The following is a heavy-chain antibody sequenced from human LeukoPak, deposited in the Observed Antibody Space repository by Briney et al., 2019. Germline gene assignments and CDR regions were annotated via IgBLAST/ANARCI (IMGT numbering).Heavy chain of an antibody. V-gene: IGHV4-59*01. CDR1: GDSISNYY. J-gene: IGHJ4*02. D-gene: IGHD2-15*01. Sequence: PSETLSLTCTVSGDSISNYYWSWIRQSPGKGLEWIGYIYYSGSTNYNPSLKSRVTISVDTSKNQFSLKLSSVTAADTAVYYCARKTCSGGSCFQFDFWGQGTLVTVSS. CDR2: IYYSGST. CDR3: ARKTCSGGSCFQFDF.